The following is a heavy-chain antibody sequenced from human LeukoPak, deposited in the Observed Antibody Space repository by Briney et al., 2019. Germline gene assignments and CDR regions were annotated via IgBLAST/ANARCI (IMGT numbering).Heavy chain of an antibody. D-gene: IGHD3-10*01. J-gene: IGHJ4*02. CDR3: ARDTGYGSGSYDY. V-gene: IGHV1-2*06. CDR2: INPNSGGT. Sequence: ASVKVSCKASGYTFTGYYMHWVRQAPGQGLEWMGRINPNSGGTNYAQKFQGRVTMTRDTSISTAYMELSRLRSDDTAMYYCARDTGYGSGSYDYWGQGTLVTVSS. CDR1: GYTFTGYY.